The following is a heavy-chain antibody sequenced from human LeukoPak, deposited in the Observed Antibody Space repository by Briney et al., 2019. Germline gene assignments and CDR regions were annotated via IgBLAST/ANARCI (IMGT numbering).Heavy chain of an antibody. CDR1: GGSISSYY. J-gene: IGHJ3*02. D-gene: IGHD3-10*01. Sequence: SETLSLTCTVSGGSISSYYWSWIRQPAGKGLEWIGRIYTSGSTNYNPSLKSRVTISVDTSKNQFSLKLSSVTAADTAVYYCARVGPMVRGVGGAFDIWGQGTMVTVSS. CDR3: ARVGPMVRGVGGAFDI. CDR2: IYTSGST. V-gene: IGHV4-4*07.